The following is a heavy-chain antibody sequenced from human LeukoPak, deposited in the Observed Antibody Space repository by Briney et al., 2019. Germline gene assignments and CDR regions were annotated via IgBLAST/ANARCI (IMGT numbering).Heavy chain of an antibody. V-gene: IGHV3-30*02. D-gene: IGHD1-26*01. CDR1: GFTFSSYG. Sequence: GGCLRLSCAASGFTFSSYGMHWVRQAPGKGLEWVAFIRYDGSNKYYADSVKGRFTISRDNSKKTLYLQMNSLRAEDTAVYYCAKDLRWELLWDYWGQGTLVTVSS. J-gene: IGHJ4*02. CDR3: AKDLRWELLWDY. CDR2: IRYDGSNK.